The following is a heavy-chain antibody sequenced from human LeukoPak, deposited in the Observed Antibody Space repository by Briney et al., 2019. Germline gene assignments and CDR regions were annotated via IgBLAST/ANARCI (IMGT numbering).Heavy chain of an antibody. CDR1: GFTFSSYA. J-gene: IGHJ4*02. CDR3: AKATNNWYDIYYFDY. V-gene: IGHV3-23*01. Sequence: PGGSLRLSCAASGFTFSSYAMSWVRQAPGKGLEWVSAISGSGGSTYYADSVKGRFTISRDNSKNTLYLQMNSLRAEDTAVYYCAKATNNWYDIYYFDYWGQGTLDTVSS. D-gene: IGHD1-20*01. CDR2: ISGSGGST.